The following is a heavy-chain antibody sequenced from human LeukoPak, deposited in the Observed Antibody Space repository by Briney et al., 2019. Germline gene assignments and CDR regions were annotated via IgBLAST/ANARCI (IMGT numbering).Heavy chain of an antibody. CDR2: IKQDGSEK. D-gene: IGHD3-22*01. CDR1: GFTFSSYW. J-gene: IGHJ4*02. CDR3: ASVDTGDSSGYYSYYFDY. V-gene: IGHV3-7*01. Sequence: GGSLRLSCAASGFTFSSYWMSWVRQAPGKGLEWVANIKQDGSEKYYVDSVKGRFTISRDNAKNSLYLQMNSLRAEDTAVYYCASVDTGDSSGYYSYYFDYWGQGTLVTVSS.